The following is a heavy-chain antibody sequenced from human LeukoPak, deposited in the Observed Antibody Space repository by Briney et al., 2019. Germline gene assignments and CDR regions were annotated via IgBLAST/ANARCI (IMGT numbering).Heavy chain of an antibody. CDR3: ARKHLQTPWFFLDV. V-gene: IGHV3-53*01. CDR1: GFIVSSNY. CDR2: IYDDGTI. Sequence: GGSLRLSCAASGFIVSSNYMSWVRQAPGKGLEWVSVIYDDGTIYYADSVKGRFTISRDNSRNTVFLQMNSLRAEDTAVYFCARKHLQTPWFFLDVWGQGTTVSVSS. D-gene: IGHD3-10*01. J-gene: IGHJ6*02.